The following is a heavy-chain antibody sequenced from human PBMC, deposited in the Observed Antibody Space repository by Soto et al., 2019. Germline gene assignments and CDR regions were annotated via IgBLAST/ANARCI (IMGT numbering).Heavy chain of an antibody. CDR2: IFSDAER. CDR3: VRMNAESYSSYYAMDV. J-gene: IGHJ6*02. D-gene: IGHD3-10*01. Sequence: SGPTLVNPTETLTLTCNVSGFSLTTGRMGVSWIRQPPGKALEWLAHIFSDAERSYSRSLQGRLTVSKVGSGSHVVLTMTNMDPVDTGTYFCVRMNAESYSSYYAMDVWGQGTTVTVSS. CDR1: GFSLTTGRMG. V-gene: IGHV2-26*01.